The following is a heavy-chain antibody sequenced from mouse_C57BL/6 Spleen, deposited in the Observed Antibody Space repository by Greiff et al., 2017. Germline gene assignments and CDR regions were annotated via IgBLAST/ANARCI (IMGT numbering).Heavy chain of an antibody. D-gene: IGHD2-13*01. CDR2: ISSGSSTI. Sequence: EVKVVESGGGLVKPGGSLKLSCAASGFTFSDYGMHWVRQAPEKGLEWVAYISSGSSTIYYADTVKGRFTISRDYAKNSLYLQMPSLRSEDTAMYYCARGVTLTFAYWGQGTLVTVSA. J-gene: IGHJ3*01. V-gene: IGHV5-17*01. CDR1: GFTFSDYG. CDR3: ARGVTLTFAY.